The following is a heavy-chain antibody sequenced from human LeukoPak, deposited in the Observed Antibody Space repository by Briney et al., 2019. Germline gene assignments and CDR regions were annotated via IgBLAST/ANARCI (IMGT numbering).Heavy chain of an antibody. CDR3: ASHSYDFWSGYYVPYMDV. V-gene: IGHV4-59*11. Sequence: SEALSLTCTVSGGSISSHYWSWIRQPPGKGLEWIGYIYYSGSTNYNPSLKSRVTISVDTSKNQFSLKLSSVTAADTAVYYCASHSYDFWSGYYVPYMDVWGKGTTVTVSS. D-gene: IGHD3-3*01. J-gene: IGHJ6*03. CDR1: GGSISSHY. CDR2: IYYSGST.